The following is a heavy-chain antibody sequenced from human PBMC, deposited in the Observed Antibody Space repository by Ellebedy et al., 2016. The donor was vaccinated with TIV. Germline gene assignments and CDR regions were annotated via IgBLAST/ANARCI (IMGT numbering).Heavy chain of an antibody. CDR2: INHSGST. J-gene: IGHJ3*02. V-gene: IGHV4-34*01. D-gene: IGHD2-2*01. CDR3: ARGRAYCSSTSCFRGRAFDI. CDR1: GGSFSGYY. Sequence: SETLSLXCAVYGGSFSGYYWSWIRQPPGKGLEWIGEINHSGSTNYNPSLKSRVTISVDTSKNQFSLKLSSVTAADTAVYYCARGRAYCSSTSCFRGRAFDIWGQGTMVTVSS.